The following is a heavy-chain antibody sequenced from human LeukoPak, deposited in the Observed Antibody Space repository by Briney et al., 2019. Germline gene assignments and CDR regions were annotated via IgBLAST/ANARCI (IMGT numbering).Heavy chain of an antibody. J-gene: IGHJ6*02. Sequence: ASVKVSCKASGYTFTSYAMHWVRQAPGQRLEWMGWINAGNGNTKYSQKFQGRVTMTRNTSISTAYMELSSLRSEDTAVYYCARGSGRKSARGMDVWGQGTTVTVSS. CDR2: INAGNGNT. D-gene: IGHD3-10*01. CDR3: ARGSGRKSARGMDV. CDR1: GYTFTSYA. V-gene: IGHV1-3*01.